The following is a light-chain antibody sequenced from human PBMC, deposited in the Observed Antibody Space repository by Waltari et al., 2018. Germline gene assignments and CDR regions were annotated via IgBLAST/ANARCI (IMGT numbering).Light chain of an antibody. CDR2: GTS. CDR3: QSYDTSLSVV. Sequence: QSVLTQPPSVSGAPGQRVPISCTGRGSNLGAGYAGHWYQQHPGKAPKLLIYGTSTRPPGVPDRFFGSQSGTSASLAITALQAEDEAEYYCQSYDTSLSVVFGGGTKLTVL. CDR1: GSNLGAGYA. V-gene: IGLV1-40*01. J-gene: IGLJ2*01.